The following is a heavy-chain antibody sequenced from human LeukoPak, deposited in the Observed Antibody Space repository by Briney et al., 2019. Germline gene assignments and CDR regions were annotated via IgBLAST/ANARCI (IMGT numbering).Heavy chain of an antibody. J-gene: IGHJ4*02. Sequence: ASVKVSCKASGGTFSSYAISWVRQAPGQGLEWMGRIIPILGIANYAQKFQGRVTITADKSTSTAYMELSSLRSEDTAVYYCARGITMVRGVIQDYWGQGTLVTVSS. CDR1: GGTFSSYA. CDR3: ARGITMVRGVIQDY. V-gene: IGHV1-69*04. CDR2: IIPILGIA. D-gene: IGHD3-10*01.